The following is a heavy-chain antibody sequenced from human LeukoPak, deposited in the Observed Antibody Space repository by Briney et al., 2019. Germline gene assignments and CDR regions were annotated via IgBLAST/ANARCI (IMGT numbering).Heavy chain of an antibody. CDR3: AKHRGGWEFDY. Sequence: GGSLRLSCVASGFTFSSNSMTWVRQAPGKGLEWVSSISGSGAYIYCADSVKGRFTFSRDNSKSTLYLQMNSLRADDTAVYYCAKHRGGWEFDYWGQGTLVTVSS. J-gene: IGHJ4*02. D-gene: IGHD6-19*01. CDR1: GFTFSSNS. CDR2: ISGSGAYI. V-gene: IGHV3-23*01.